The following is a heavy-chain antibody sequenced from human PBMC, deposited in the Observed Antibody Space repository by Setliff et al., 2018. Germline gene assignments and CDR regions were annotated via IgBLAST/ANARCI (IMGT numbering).Heavy chain of an antibody. J-gene: IGHJ4*02. CDR3: ATLTGDRGVDY. D-gene: IGHD7-27*01. Sequence: PSETLSLTCAVSGYSISSGYNWGWIRQPPGKGLEWIASIYYRGSTSYNSSLRSRVSISADTSKNQFSLNLNSVTAADTAVYYCATLTGDRGVDYWGQGRLVTVSS. V-gene: IGHV4-38-2*01. CDR1: GYSISSGYN. CDR2: IYYRGST.